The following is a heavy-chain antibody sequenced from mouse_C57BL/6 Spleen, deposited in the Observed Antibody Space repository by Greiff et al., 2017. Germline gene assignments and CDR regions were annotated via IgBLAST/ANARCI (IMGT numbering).Heavy chain of an antibody. Sequence: EVKLQESGGGLVKPGGSLKLSCAASGFTFSDYGMHWVRQAPEKGLEWVAYISSGSSTIYYADTVKGRFTISRDNAKNTLFLQMTSLRSEDTAMYYCARPIYYDLYYFDYWGQGTTLTVSS. V-gene: IGHV5-17*01. J-gene: IGHJ2*01. CDR3: ARPIYYDLYYFDY. CDR2: ISSGSSTI. D-gene: IGHD2-4*01. CDR1: GFTFSDYG.